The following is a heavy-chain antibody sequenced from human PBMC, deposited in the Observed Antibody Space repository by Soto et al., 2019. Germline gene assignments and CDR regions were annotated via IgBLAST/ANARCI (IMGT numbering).Heavy chain of an antibody. V-gene: IGHV4-30-2*01. Sequence: QLQLQESGSGLVKPSQTLSLTCTVSGVSITSGGHPWNWIRQPPGKGLEWIGYSFHNGNTYYNPSFASRVTISVDRSKNQFSLKLTSVTAADTAIYFCARGVNFYGSGSYGSEYWFDPWGQGTLVTVSS. CDR3: ARGVNFYGSGSYGSEYWFDP. CDR1: GVSITSGGHP. J-gene: IGHJ5*02. CDR2: SFHNGNT. D-gene: IGHD3-10*01.